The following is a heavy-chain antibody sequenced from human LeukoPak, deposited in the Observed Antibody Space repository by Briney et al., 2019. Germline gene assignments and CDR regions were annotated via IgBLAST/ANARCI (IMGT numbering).Heavy chain of an antibody. V-gene: IGHV1-2*02. J-gene: IGHJ4*02. CDR3: ATLEYYDFWSGYG. D-gene: IGHD3-3*01. CDR1: GYTFTGYY. Sequence: ASVKVSCKASGYTFTGYYMHWVRQAPGQGLEWTGWINPNSGGTNYAQKFQGRVTMTRDTSISTAYMELSRLRSDDTAVYYCATLEYYDFWSGYGWGQGTLVTVSS. CDR2: INPNSGGT.